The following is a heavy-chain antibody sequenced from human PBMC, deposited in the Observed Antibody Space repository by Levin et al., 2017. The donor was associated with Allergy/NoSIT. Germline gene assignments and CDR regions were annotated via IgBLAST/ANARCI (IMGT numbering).Heavy chain of an antibody. V-gene: IGHV1-18*01. CDR1: GYTFTSYG. Sequence: ASVKVSCKASGYTFTSYGISWVRQAPGQGLEWMGWISAYNGNTNYAQKLQGRVTMTTDTSTSTAYMELRSLRSDDTAVYYCAREIDYVNNYDFWSGYYRGGFDYWGQGTLVTVSS. D-gene: IGHD3-3*01. CDR3: AREIDYVNNYDFWSGYYRGGFDY. J-gene: IGHJ4*02. CDR2: ISAYNGNT.